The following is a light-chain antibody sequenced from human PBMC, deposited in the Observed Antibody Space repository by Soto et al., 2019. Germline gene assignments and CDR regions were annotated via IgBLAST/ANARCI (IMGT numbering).Light chain of an antibody. CDR1: QSVGRS. J-gene: IGKJ4*01. Sequence: EIVMTQSPATLSVSPGERVTLSCRASQSVGRSLAWYQQKPGQAPRLLIYGASTMATGTPVRFGGIGSGTEFTLTMRSVQSEYFVVYYCQQYNHWALTVGGGSKVEIK. CDR3: QQYNHWALT. CDR2: GAS. V-gene: IGKV3D-15*01.